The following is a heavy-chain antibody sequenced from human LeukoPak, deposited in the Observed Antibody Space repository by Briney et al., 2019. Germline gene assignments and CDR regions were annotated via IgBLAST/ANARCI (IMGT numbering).Heavy chain of an antibody. D-gene: IGHD3-3*01. CDR1: GFTFSSYA. CDR2: ISGSGGST. J-gene: IGHJ4*02. V-gene: IGHV3-23*01. CDR3: ANDPRITIFGVVNI. Sequence: GGSLRLSCAASGFTFSSYAMSWVRQAPGKGLEWVSAISGSGGSTYYADSVKGRFTISRDNSKNALYLQMNSLRAEDTAVYYCANDPRITIFGVVNIWGQGTLVTVSS.